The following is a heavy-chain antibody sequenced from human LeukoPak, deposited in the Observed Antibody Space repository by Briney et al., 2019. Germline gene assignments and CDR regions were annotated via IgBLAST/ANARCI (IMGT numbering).Heavy chain of an antibody. CDR1: GFTFSRYN. CDR2: ISYTGRTI. CDR3: AREDWLDP. V-gene: IGHV3-48*01. Sequence: PGGSLRLSCAASGFTFSRYNMNWVRQAPGKGLEWVSYISYTGRTIYYADSVQGRFTISRDNAENSLYLQINSLRAEDTAVYYCAREDWLDPWGQGTLVTVSS. J-gene: IGHJ5*02.